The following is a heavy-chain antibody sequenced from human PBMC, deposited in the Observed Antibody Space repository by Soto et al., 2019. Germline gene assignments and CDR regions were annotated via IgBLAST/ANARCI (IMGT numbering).Heavy chain of an antibody. Sequence: SETLSLTCTVSGGPISSSGHYWGWIRQPPGKGLDWIGSLSYSERTYYHPTLKRQVTISVDTSKNQYPLRLRSVTAADTAVYYCARHEGYNYGAPSGAFDVWGQGTMVTVSS. V-gene: IGHV4-39*01. CDR1: GGPISSSGHY. CDR3: ARHEGYNYGAPSGAFDV. J-gene: IGHJ3*01. D-gene: IGHD5-18*01. CDR2: LSYSERT.